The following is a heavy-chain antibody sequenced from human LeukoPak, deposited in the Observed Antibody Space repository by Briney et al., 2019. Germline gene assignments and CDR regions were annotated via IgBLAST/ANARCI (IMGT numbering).Heavy chain of an antibody. CDR2: IRYDGSNK. J-gene: IGHJ4*02. Sequence: PGGSLRLSCAASGFTFSSYGMHWVRQAPGKGLEWVAFIRYDGSNKYYADSVKGRFTISRDNSKNTIYLQMNSLRREAAGLYYCARDGTYVEDGFDIWGQGTLVTVSS. V-gene: IGHV3-30*02. D-gene: IGHD1-26*01. CDR3: ARDGTYVEDGFDI. CDR1: GFTFSSYG.